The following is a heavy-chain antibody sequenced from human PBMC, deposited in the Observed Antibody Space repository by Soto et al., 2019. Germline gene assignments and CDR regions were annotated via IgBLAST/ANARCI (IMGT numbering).Heavy chain of an antibody. Sequence: QVQLVESGGGVVQPGRSLRLSCAASGFTFSSYGMHWVRQAPGKGLEWVAVIWYDGSNKYYADSVKGRFTISRDNSKNTLYLQMNSLRAEDMAVYYCARDICTGGWRYAFDIWGQGTMVTVSS. CDR3: ARDICTGGWRYAFDI. V-gene: IGHV3-33*01. CDR1: GFTFSSYG. CDR2: IWYDGSNK. J-gene: IGHJ3*02. D-gene: IGHD2-8*02.